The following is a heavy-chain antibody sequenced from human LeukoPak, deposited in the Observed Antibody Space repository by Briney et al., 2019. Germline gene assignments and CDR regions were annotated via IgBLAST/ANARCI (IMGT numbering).Heavy chain of an antibody. CDR3: ARGTDTKPFWSGYWVDV. D-gene: IGHD3-3*01. Sequence: GGSLRLSCAASGFTFSSYAMSWVRQAPGKGLEWVSAISGSGGSTYYADSVKGRFTIFRDNSKNTLYLQMNSLRAEDTAVYYCARGTDTKPFWSGYWVDVWGQGTTVTVSS. CDR1: GFTFSSYA. V-gene: IGHV3-23*01. CDR2: ISGSGGST. J-gene: IGHJ6*02.